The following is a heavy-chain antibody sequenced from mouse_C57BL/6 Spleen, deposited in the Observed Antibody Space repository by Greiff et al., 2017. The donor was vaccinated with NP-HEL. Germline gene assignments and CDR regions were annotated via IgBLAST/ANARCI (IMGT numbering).Heavy chain of an antibody. J-gene: IGHJ1*03. D-gene: IGHD1-1*01. V-gene: IGHV5-17*01. CDR3: ARLGYYGSSHWYFDV. CDR2: ISSGSSTI. Sequence: EVMLVESGGGLVKPGGSLKLSCAASGFTFSDYGMHWVRQAPEKGLEWVAYISSGSSTIYYADTVKGRFTISRDNAKNTLFLQMTSLRSEDTAMYYCARLGYYGSSHWYFDVWGTGTTVTVSS. CDR1: GFTFSDYG.